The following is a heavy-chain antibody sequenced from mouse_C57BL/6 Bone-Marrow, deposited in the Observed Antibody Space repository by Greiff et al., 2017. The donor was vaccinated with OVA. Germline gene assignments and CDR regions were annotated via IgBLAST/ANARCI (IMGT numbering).Heavy chain of an antibody. CDR2: INSDGGST. V-gene: IGHV5-2*01. D-gene: IGHD2-4*01. CDR3: ARLYDYDYGFAY. Sequence: EVQGVESGGGLVQPGESLKLSCESNEYEFPSHDMSWVRKTPEKRLELVAAINSDGGSTYYPDTMERRFLLSRDNTKKTLYLQMSSLRSEDTALDYCARLYDYDYGFAYWGQGTLVTVSA. CDR1: EYEFPSHD. J-gene: IGHJ3*01.